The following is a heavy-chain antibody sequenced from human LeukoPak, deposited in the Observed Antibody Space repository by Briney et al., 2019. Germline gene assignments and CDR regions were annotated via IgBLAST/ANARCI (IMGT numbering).Heavy chain of an antibody. CDR2: IYYSGST. J-gene: IGHJ4*02. Sequence: SQTLSLTCTVSGGSISSGDYYWSWIRQPPGKGLEWIGYIYYSGSTNYNPSLKSRVTISVDTSKNQFSLKLSSVTAADTAVYYCARERVFDYVGGGVYWGQGTLVTVSS. CDR3: ARERVFDYVGGGVY. CDR1: GGSISSGDYY. V-gene: IGHV4-30-4*01. D-gene: IGHD3-9*01.